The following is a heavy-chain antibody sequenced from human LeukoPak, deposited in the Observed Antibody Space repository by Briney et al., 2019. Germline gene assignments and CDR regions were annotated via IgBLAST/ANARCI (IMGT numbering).Heavy chain of an antibody. J-gene: IGHJ4*02. V-gene: IGHV3-33*01. CDR3: ASQLELRY. CDR1: GFTFSSYG. Sequence: PGRSLRLSCAASGFTFSSYGMHWVRQAPGEGLEWVAVISYDGSNQDYADSLKGRSTISRDNSKDTLYLQMNSLRAEDTAVYYCASQLELRYWGQGTLVTVSS. D-gene: IGHD1-7*01. CDR2: ISYDGSNQ.